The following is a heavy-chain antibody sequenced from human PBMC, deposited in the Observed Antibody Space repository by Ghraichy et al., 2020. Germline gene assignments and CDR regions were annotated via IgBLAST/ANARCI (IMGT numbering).Heavy chain of an antibody. Sequence: ASVKVSCSFSGFTITSYGIHWVQQSPGQGLEWMGWINPGNGSPSYAKKFQGRFTMTRDMSTTTAYTDLSSLRSEDMAVYYYARHVQRIGYCSGGSCYSVIGSDYWGQGTLVTVSS. CDR2: INPGNGSP. J-gene: IGHJ4*02. V-gene: IGHV1-38-4*01. D-gene: IGHD2-15*01. CDR1: GFTITSYG. CDR3: ARHVQRIGYCSGGSCYSVIGSDY.